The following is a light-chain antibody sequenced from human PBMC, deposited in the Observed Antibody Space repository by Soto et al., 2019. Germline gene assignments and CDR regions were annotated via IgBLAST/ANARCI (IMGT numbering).Light chain of an antibody. CDR2: SNN. Sequence: QSVLTQPPSASGTPGQRVTISCSGSSSNIGSNTVNWYQQLPGTAPKLLIYSNNQRPSGVPDRFSGSNSGTSASLAISGLQSADVADYYCAAWDDSLNGFYVLGSGTKVTVL. CDR3: AAWDDSLNGFYV. CDR1: SSNIGSNT. J-gene: IGLJ1*01. V-gene: IGLV1-44*01.